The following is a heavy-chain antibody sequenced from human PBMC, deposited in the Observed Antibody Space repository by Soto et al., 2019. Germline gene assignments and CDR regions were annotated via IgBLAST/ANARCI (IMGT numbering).Heavy chain of an antibody. CDR1: GDTFSTSI. J-gene: IGHJ4*02. CDR2: IIPISGTS. V-gene: IGHV1-69*12. D-gene: IGHD5-18*01. Sequence: QVQLVQSGAEVKKPGSSVKVSCKTSGDTFSTSIINWVRQAPGQGLEWMGGIIPISGTSNYAQKLQGRVTITADQYTSTAYMELSSLRSEDTAVYYCAGPRYSYGYSFDYWGQGTLVTVSS. CDR3: AGPRYSYGYSFDY.